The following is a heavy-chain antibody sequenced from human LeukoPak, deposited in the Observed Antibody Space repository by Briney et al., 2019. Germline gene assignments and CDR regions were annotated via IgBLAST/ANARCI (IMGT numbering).Heavy chain of an antibody. CDR3: VRGGYRGFDYEY. D-gene: IGHD5-12*01. J-gene: IGHJ4*02. Sequence: AGESLRLSCAASGFTFSTYSMNWLRLAPGKGLEWASSISPDSNYKYYVDSVKGRFTISRDNAKSSLYLQMNSLRAEDTAVYYCVRGGYRGFDYEYWGQGTLVTVSS. CDR2: ISPDSNYK. CDR1: GFTFSTYS. V-gene: IGHV3-21*01.